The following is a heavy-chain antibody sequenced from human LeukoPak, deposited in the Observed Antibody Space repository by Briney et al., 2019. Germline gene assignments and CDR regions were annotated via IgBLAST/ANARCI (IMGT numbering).Heavy chain of an antibody. Sequence: AAVKVSCKASGYTFTGYYMHWVRQAPGQGLEWMGWINANSVGTNYAQKFQGRVTMTRDTSISTAYMELSRLRSEDTAVYYCARGRSIAVAGNWFDPWGQGTLVTVS. V-gene: IGHV1-2*02. J-gene: IGHJ5*02. CDR2: INANSVGT. D-gene: IGHD6-19*01. CDR1: GYTFTGYY. CDR3: ARGRSIAVAGNWFDP.